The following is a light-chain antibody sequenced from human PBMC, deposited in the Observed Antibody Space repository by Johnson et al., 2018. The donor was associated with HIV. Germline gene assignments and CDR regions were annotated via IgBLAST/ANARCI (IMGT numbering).Light chain of an antibody. V-gene: IGLV1-51*01. Sequence: QSVLTQPPSVSAAPGQKVTISCSGNTSKIENNYVSWYQQFPERAPKLLIYDNTKRPSGIPDRFSGSKSDASATLAITGLQTGDAADYYCGTWDNSLTAYVFGTGTKVTV. CDR3: GTWDNSLTAYV. CDR2: DNT. J-gene: IGLJ1*01. CDR1: TSKIENNY.